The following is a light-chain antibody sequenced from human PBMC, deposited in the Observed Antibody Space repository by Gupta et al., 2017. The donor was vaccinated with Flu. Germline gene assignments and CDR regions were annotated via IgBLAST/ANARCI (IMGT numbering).Light chain of an antibody. J-gene: IGLJ2*01. CDR1: TSDVGGYNS. Sequence: QSALTQPASVSGSPGQSITISCTGTTSDVGGYNSVSWYQQRPGTAPKLMIYDVSNRPSGFSNRFSGSKSGNTASLTISGLQAEDEADYYCSSYTSGSTLVVAFGGGTKLTVL. V-gene: IGLV2-14*01. CDR2: DVS. CDR3: SSYTSGSTLVVA.